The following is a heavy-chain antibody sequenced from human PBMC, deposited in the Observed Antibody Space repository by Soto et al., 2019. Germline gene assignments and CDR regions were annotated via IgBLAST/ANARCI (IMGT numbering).Heavy chain of an antibody. Sequence: QVQLVESGGGAVQPGRSLKLSCAASGFSFSSYAMHWVRQAPGKGLEWVAIILNDGGDKYYADSVRGRFTISRDNSKDTLYLQMNSLTTEDTAVYYCAKDLFVSGSFNWFDPLGQGTLVTVSS. CDR2: ILNDGGDK. CDR3: AKDLFVSGSFNWFDP. V-gene: IGHV3-30*18. CDR1: GFSFSSYA. D-gene: IGHD3-3*01. J-gene: IGHJ5*02.